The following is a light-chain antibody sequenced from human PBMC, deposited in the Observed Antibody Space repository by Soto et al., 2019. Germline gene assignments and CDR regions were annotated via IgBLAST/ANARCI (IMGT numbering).Light chain of an antibody. V-gene: IGLV2-14*01. CDR2: EVS. CDR1: SSDVGGYNY. Sequence: QSALTQPASVSGSPGQSITISCTGTSSDVGGYNYVSWYQQHPGKAPKLMIYEVSNRPSGVSNRFSGSKSGNTASLTISGLQADDYADYYCSSYTSSSTPYVFVTGTKVTVL. J-gene: IGLJ1*01. CDR3: SSYTSSSTPYV.